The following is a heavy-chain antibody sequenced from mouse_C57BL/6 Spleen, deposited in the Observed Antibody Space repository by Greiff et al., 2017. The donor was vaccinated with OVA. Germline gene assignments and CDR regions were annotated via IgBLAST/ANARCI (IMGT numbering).Heavy chain of an antibody. Sequence: VHLVESGPELVKPGASVKLSCKASGYTFTSYDINWVKQRPGQGLEWIGWIYPRDGSTKYNEKFKGKATLTVDTSSSTAYMELHSLTSEDSAVYFCARGDYYGSRGYWGQGTTLTVSS. CDR1: GYTFTSYD. CDR2: IYPRDGST. V-gene: IGHV1-85*01. CDR3: ARGDYYGSRGY. J-gene: IGHJ2*01. D-gene: IGHD1-1*01.